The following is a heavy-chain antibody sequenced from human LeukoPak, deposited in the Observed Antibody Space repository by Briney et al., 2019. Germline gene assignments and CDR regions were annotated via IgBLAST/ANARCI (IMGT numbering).Heavy chain of an antibody. CDR3: ARNKTTGGGGFDY. J-gene: IGHJ4*02. CDR1: GYTFNSHG. D-gene: IGHD3-16*01. CDR2: ISGDYGYT. V-gene: IGHV1-18*04. Sequence: ASVTVSFKSSGYTFNSHGISWIRQAPGQGPEWMGWISGDYGYTKYAQKFQGRVTMTTDTSTDTSYMELRSLRSDDTAVYYCARNKTTGGGGFDYWGQGTLITVSS.